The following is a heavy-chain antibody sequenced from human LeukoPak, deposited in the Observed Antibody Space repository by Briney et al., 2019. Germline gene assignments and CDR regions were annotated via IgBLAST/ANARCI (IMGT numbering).Heavy chain of an antibody. CDR2: INSDGSST. Sequence: QPGGSLRLSCAASGFTFSSYWMHWVRQAPGKGLVWVSRINSDGSSTSYADSVKGRFTISRDNAKNTLYLQMNSLRAEDTAVYYCARGRPTTLGYCSGGSCYSGWGYYYYYGMDVWGQGTTVTVSS. V-gene: IGHV3-74*01. J-gene: IGHJ6*02. D-gene: IGHD2-15*01. CDR1: GFTFSSYW. CDR3: ARGRPTTLGYCSGGSCYSGWGYYYYYGMDV.